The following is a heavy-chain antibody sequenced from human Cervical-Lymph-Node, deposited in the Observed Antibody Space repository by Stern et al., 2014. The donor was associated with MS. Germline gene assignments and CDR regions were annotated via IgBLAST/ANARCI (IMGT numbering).Heavy chain of an antibody. CDR2: IVPVLDIA. V-gene: IGHV1-69*02. CDR3: ARREEVNCSSTGFHLLED. CDR1: GGSFTSYT. J-gene: IGHJ4*02. Sequence: QVQLVQSGADVKKPGSSVKVSCKASGGSFTSYTFNWVRQDPGQGLEWVGRIVPVLDIASYAPWCQCIFTIVADKSTSTSYIELTSLRADDTSVYYCARREEVNCSSTGFHLLEDWGQGTLVTVSS. D-gene: IGHD2-2*01.